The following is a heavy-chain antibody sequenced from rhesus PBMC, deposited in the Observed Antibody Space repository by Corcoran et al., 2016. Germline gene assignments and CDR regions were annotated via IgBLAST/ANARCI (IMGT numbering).Heavy chain of an antibody. CDR3: TRNMPAARGPFDY. V-gene: IGHV3-116*02. CDR1: GFTFSDYY. D-gene: IGHD6-25*01. CDR2: IRKKANGGTK. Sequence: EVRLVESGGALVQPGGSLRLSCAASGFTFSDYYMTWVRQAPGKGPEWQVFIRKKANGGTKEYAASVKGRFTNSRDVSKSIASLQMNSLKTEDTAVYYCTRNMPAARGPFDYWGQGVLVTVSS. J-gene: IGHJ4*01.